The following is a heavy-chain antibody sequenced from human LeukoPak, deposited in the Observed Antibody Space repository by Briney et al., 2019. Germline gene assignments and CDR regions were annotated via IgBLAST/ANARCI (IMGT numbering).Heavy chain of an antibody. CDR3: ARVSQSYDSSGLYYFDY. CDR2: INSDGSST. J-gene: IGHJ4*02. CDR1: GFTFSSYW. V-gene: IGHV3-74*01. Sequence: GGSLRLSCAVSGFTFSSYWMHWVRQAPGKGLVWVSRINSDGSSTSYADSVKGRFTISRDNAKNTLYLQMNSLRAEDTAVYYCARVSQSYDSSGLYYFDYWGQGTLVTVSS. D-gene: IGHD3-22*01.